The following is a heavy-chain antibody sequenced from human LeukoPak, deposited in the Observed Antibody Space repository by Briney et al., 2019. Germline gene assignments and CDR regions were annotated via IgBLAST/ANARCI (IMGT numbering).Heavy chain of an antibody. CDR1: GFTFSTYN. J-gene: IGHJ4*02. V-gene: IGHV3-48*01. D-gene: IGHD3-22*01. CDR2: INADSSTI. CDR3: VRDNSRGQSLGVIY. Sequence: LGGSMRLPCAASGFTFSTYNMNWVRQAPGKGLEWISYINADSSTIQYADSVRGRFTTSRDNAKNSLYLQMNSLRAEDTAVYYCVRDNSRGQSLGVIYWGQGSLVTVSS.